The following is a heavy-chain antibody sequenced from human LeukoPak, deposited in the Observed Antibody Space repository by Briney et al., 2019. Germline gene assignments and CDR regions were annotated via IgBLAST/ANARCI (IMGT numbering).Heavy chain of an antibody. V-gene: IGHV3-23*01. CDR2: ISGSGGST. J-gene: IGHJ6*02. CDR3: AKYCGGDCYGMDV. Sequence: GGSLRLSCTASGFTFSSYAMSWVRQAPGKGLEWVSAISGSGGSTHYADSVKGRFTISRDNAKNSLYLQMNSLRAEDTAVYYCAKYCGGDCYGMDVWGQGTTVTVSS. D-gene: IGHD2-21*01. CDR1: GFTFSSYA.